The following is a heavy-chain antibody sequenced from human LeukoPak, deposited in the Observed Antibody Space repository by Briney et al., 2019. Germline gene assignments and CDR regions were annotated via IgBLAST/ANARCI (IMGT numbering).Heavy chain of an antibody. CDR2: IYYSGST. Sequence: SETLSLTCTVSGGSISSYYWSWIRQPPGKGLEWIGYIYYSGSTNYNPSLKSRVTISVDTSKNQFSLKLSSVTAADTAVYYCVRASSSWSLYYYYYYMDVWGKGTTVTVSS. CDR1: GGSISSYY. J-gene: IGHJ6*03. V-gene: IGHV4-59*01. CDR3: VRASSSWSLYYYYYYMDV. D-gene: IGHD6-13*01.